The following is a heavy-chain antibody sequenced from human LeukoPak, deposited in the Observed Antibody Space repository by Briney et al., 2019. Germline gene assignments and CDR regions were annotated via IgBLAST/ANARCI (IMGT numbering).Heavy chain of an antibody. D-gene: IGHD3-3*01. Sequence: GASVKVSCKASGYTFTGYYMHWVRQAPGQGLEWMGWINPNSGGTNYAQKFQGRVTMTRDTSISTAYMELSRLRSDDTAVYYCARGWHPDYDFWSGYSLGAFDIWGQGTMVTVSS. V-gene: IGHV1-2*02. CDR1: GYTFTGYY. CDR3: ARGWHPDYDFWSGYSLGAFDI. CDR2: INPNSGGT. J-gene: IGHJ3*02.